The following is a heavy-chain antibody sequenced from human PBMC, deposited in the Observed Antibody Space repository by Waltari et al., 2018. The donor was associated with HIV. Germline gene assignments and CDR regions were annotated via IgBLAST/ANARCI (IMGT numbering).Heavy chain of an antibody. CDR2: ISYDGSNK. Sequence: QVQLVESGGGVVQPGRSLRLSCAASGFTFSNYAMHWVRQAPGKGLEWVVVISYDGSNKYYAGSVKGRFTISRGNSKNTLDLQMNSLRAEDTAVYYCARDPQYCSSTSCSYYFDYWGQGTLVTVSS. J-gene: IGHJ4*02. V-gene: IGHV3-30-3*01. CDR3: ARDPQYCSSTSCSYYFDY. D-gene: IGHD2-2*01. CDR1: GFTFSNYA.